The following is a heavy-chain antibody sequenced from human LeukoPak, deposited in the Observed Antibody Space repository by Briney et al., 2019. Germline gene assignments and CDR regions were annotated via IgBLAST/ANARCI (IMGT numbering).Heavy chain of an antibody. D-gene: IGHD3-10*01. Sequence: SETLSLTCADSGYSISTGYYWGWIRQPPGRGLEWIGSIFHSGSTYLNPSLRSRITISVDTSKNQFSLRVTSVTAPDTAVYYCARVGWGEWFGEPTTYYEYWGQGTLVTVSP. J-gene: IGHJ4*02. V-gene: IGHV4-38-2*01. CDR1: GYSISTGYY. CDR2: IFHSGST. CDR3: ARVGWGEWFGEPTTYYEY.